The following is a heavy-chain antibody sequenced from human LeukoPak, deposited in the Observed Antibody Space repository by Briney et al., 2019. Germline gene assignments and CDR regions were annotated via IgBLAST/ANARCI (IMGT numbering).Heavy chain of an antibody. V-gene: IGHV3-30-3*01. Sequence: GGSLRLSCAASGFTFSSYPMHWVRQAPGKGLEGVALISYDGSTKYYADSVKGRFTISRDNSKNTLYLQVDSLRAEDTAVYYCTRPKQQMVPSYEYWGQGTLVTVSS. D-gene: IGHD6-13*01. J-gene: IGHJ4*02. CDR2: ISYDGSTK. CDR1: GFTFSSYP. CDR3: TRPKQQMVPSYEY.